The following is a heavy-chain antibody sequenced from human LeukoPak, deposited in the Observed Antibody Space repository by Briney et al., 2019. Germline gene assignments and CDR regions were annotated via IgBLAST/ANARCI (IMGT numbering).Heavy chain of an antibody. Sequence: SETLPLTCTVSGGSISSYYWSWIRQPPGKGLEWIGYIYTSGSTNYNPSLKSRVTISVDTSKNQFSLKLSSVTAADTAVYYCARLLVVIGAFDIWGQGTMVTVSS. CDR3: ARLLVVIGAFDI. CDR2: IYTSGST. J-gene: IGHJ3*02. V-gene: IGHV4-4*09. CDR1: GGSISSYY. D-gene: IGHD2-8*02.